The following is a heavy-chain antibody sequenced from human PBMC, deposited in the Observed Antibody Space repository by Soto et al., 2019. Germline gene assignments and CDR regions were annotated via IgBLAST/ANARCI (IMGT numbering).Heavy chain of an antibody. CDR1: GGSISSGDYY. V-gene: IGHV4-30-4*01. CDR2: IYYSGST. CDR3: ARVIRDYDILTGYPDY. J-gene: IGHJ4*02. D-gene: IGHD3-9*01. Sequence: SETLSLTCTVSGGSISSGDYYWSWIRQPPGKGLEWIGYIYYSGSTYYNPSLKSRVTISVDTSKNQFSLKLSSVTAADTAVCYCARVIRDYDILTGYPDYWGQGTLVTVSS.